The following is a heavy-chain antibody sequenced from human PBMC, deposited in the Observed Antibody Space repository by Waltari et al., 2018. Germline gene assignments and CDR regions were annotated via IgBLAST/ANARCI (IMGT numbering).Heavy chain of an antibody. J-gene: IGHJ4*02. Sequence: QVQLQESGPGLVKPSETLSLTCAVSGYSISSGYSWGWTRQPPGKGLEWIGSIYHSGSTYYNPSLKSRVTISVDTSKNQFSLKLSSVTAADTAVYYCARDRGYSYGSDYWGQGTLVTVSS. CDR3: ARDRGYSYGSDY. CDR2: IYHSGST. CDR1: GYSISSGYS. D-gene: IGHD5-18*01. V-gene: IGHV4-38-2*02.